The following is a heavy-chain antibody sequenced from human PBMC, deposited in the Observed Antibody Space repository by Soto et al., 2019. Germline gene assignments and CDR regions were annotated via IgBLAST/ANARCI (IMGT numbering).Heavy chain of an antibody. V-gene: IGHV4-59*08. CDR1: GGSISSYY. D-gene: IGHD3-3*01. J-gene: IGHJ6*03. CDR3: ARGITIFGVVARDYYYYMDV. Sequence: SETLSVTCTVSGGSISSYYWSWIRQPPGKGVEWIGYIYYSGSTNYNPSLKSRVTISVDTSKNQFSLKLSSVTAADTAVYYCARGITIFGVVARDYYYYMDVWGKGTTVTVSS. CDR2: IYYSGST.